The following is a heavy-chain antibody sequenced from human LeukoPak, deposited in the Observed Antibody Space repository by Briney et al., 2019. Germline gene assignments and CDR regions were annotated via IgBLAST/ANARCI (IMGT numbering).Heavy chain of an antibody. J-gene: IGHJ6*03. D-gene: IGHD6-13*01. V-gene: IGHV3-21*01. Sequence: GGSLRLPCAASGFTFSSYSMNWVRQAPGKGLEWVSSISSSSSYIYYADSVKGRLTISRDNAKNSLYLQMNSLRAEDTAVYYCARGFIAAAWDYMDVWGKGTTVTVSS. CDR2: ISSSSSYI. CDR3: ARGFIAAAWDYMDV. CDR1: GFTFSSYS.